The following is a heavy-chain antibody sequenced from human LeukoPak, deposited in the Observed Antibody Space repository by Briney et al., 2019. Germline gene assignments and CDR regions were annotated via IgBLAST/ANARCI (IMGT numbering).Heavy chain of an antibody. CDR1: GGTFSSYA. CDR2: IIPIFGTA. J-gene: IGHJ4*02. CDR3: ARVAPVGATTDY. Sequence: SAKVSCKASGGTFSSYAISWVRQAPGQGLEWMGRIIPIFGTANYAQKFQGRVTITTDESTSTAYMELSSLRSEDTAVYYCARVAPVGATTDYWGQGTLVTVSS. V-gene: IGHV1-69*05. D-gene: IGHD1-26*01.